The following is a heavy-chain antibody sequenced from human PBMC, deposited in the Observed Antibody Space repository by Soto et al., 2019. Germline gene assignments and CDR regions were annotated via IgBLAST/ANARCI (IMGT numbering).Heavy chain of an antibody. Sequence: QVQLQQWGAGLLKPSETLSLTCAVYGGSFSGYQWSWIRQTPGKGLEWIGEINDSGNINYNPSLKSRVTILIDTPKKQISLKLSSVTAADTAVYYCARGLILWFGELSRRGGYYYYIDVWSKWTTVTVSS. CDR3: ARGLILWFGELSRRGGYYYYIDV. J-gene: IGHJ6*03. V-gene: IGHV4-34*01. CDR2: INDSGNI. D-gene: IGHD3-10*01. CDR1: GGSFSGYQ.